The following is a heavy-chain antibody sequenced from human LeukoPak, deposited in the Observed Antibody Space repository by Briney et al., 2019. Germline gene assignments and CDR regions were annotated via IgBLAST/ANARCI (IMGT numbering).Heavy chain of an antibody. J-gene: IGHJ5*02. D-gene: IGHD3-22*01. CDR2: INDSGRT. CDR3: ARTRFGNYDSNPLRWFDP. Sequence: PSETLSLTCAVSGVSIRSFYWSWFRQPPGKGLEWIGYINDSGRTNYNPSLKSRVTISRDTSKNQFSLKLSSVTAADTAVYYCARTRFGNYDSNPLRWFDPWGQGTLVTVSS. CDR1: GVSIRSFY. V-gene: IGHV4-59*01.